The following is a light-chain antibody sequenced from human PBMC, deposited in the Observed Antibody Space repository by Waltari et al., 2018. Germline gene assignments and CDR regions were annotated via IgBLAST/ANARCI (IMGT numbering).Light chain of an antibody. CDR3: QQYYSTPYT. CDR2: WAS. CDR1: QRFLNSSNTQNY. V-gene: IGKV4-1*01. J-gene: IGKJ2*01. Sequence: DIVMTQSTDSLAVSLGARSTINCKSSQRFLNSSNTQNYLAWYQQKPGQPPKVLIYWASTRESGVPDRFSGSGSGTEFTLTISSLQAEDVAVYYCQQYYSTPYTFGQGTKLEIK.